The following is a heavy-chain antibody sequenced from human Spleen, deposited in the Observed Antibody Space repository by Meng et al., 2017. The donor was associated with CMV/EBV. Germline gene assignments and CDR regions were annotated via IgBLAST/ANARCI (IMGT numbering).Heavy chain of an antibody. CDR3: TRATYTSSWDFEF. V-gene: IGHV3-48*04. CDR1: GFTFRSYS. CDR2: ISSGSTI. D-gene: IGHD6-13*01. J-gene: IGHJ4*02. Sequence: GESLKISCAASGFTFRSYSMNWVRQAPGKGLEWVSYISSGSTIHYADSVWGRFTISRDNAKNSLYLQMNSLRAEDTAVYYCTRATYTSSWDFEFWGQGTLVTVSS.